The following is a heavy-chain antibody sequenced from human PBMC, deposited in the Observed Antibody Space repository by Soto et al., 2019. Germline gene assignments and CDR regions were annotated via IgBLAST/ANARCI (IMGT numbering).Heavy chain of an antibody. Sequence: RQAPGKGLEWVAVISYDGSNKYYADSVKGRFTISRDNTKNTLYLQMKSMRAGDTAVYCCTKDFSAILGVVGIPDMDFDYGCLGILFTVS. J-gene: IGHJ4*02. CDR2: ISYDGSNK. CDR3: TKDFSAILGVVGIPDMDFDY. V-gene: IGHV3-30*18. D-gene: IGHD3-3*01.